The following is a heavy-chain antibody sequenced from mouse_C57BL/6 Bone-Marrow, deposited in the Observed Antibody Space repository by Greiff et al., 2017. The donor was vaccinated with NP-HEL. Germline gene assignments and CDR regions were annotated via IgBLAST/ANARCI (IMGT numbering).Heavy chain of an antibody. V-gene: IGHV1-64*01. CDR1: GYTFTSYW. Sequence: QVQLQQPGAELVKPGASVKLSCKASGYTFTSYWMHWVKQRPGQGLEWIGMIHPNSGSTNYNEKFKSKATLTVDKSSSTAYMQLSRLTSEDSAVYYCARWGVVAGRFAYWGQGTLVTVSA. CDR3: ARWGVVAGRFAY. D-gene: IGHD1-1*01. J-gene: IGHJ3*01. CDR2: IHPNSGST.